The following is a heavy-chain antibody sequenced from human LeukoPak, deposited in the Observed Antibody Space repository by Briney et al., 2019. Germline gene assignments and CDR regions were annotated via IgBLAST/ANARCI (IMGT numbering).Heavy chain of an antibody. J-gene: IGHJ4*02. Sequence: PGGSLRLSCAASGFTVSSNYMSWVRQPPGKGLEWVSVIYSGRNTYYADSVTGRFTISRDNSKNTLYLHMTSLRAEDTAVYYCARADYYDSSGYNDYWGQGTLVTVSS. CDR1: GFTVSSNY. D-gene: IGHD3-22*01. CDR3: ARADYYDSSGYNDY. CDR2: IYSGRNT. V-gene: IGHV3-53*01.